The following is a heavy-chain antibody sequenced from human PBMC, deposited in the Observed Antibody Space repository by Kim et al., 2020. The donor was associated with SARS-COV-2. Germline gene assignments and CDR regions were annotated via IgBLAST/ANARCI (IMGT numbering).Heavy chain of an antibody. V-gene: IGHV4-39*07. J-gene: IGHJ1*01. CDR3: AKDLRCYGYFQL. CDR1: GDSITSSSFY. D-gene: IGHD2-15*01. Sequence: SETLSLTCIISGDSITSSSFYWGWIRQPNGKELEWIACISSSGSNYYNPSLKSRVTIAIDKNNNHFSLNLNSVTDADTDDCSCAKDLRCYGYFQLCGRG. CDR2: ISSSGSN.